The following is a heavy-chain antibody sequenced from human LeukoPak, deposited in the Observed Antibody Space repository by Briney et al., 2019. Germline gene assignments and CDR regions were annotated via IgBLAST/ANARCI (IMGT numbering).Heavy chain of an antibody. CDR2: INPSGGST. D-gene: IGHD6-6*01. CDR3: ARDIAAHLFDP. J-gene: IGHJ5*02. Sequence: ASVKVSCKASGYTFTSYYMHWVRQAPGQGLEWMEIINPSGGSTSYAQKFQGRVTMTRDTSTSTVYMELSSLRSEDTAVYYCARDIAAHLFDPWGQGTLVTVSS. CDR1: GYTFTSYY. V-gene: IGHV1-46*03.